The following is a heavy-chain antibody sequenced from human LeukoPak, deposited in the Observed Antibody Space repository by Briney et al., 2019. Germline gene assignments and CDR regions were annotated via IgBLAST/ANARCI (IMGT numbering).Heavy chain of an antibody. Sequence: SETLSLTCTVSGGSISGNNHYWGWIRQPPGKGLEWIGTIYFSGSTSYNPSLKSRVTISVDTSKNQFSLKLNSVTAADTAVYYCARVGRGGYRPDYWGQGTLVTVSS. CDR3: ARVGRGGYRPDY. CDR1: GGSISGNNHY. J-gene: IGHJ4*02. V-gene: IGHV4-39*07. D-gene: IGHD5-24*01. CDR2: IYFSGST.